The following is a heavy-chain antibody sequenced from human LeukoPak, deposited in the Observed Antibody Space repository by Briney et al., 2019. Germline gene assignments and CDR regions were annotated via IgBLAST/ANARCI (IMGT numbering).Heavy chain of an antibody. CDR3: ARGAEWLQGLFVLDP. Sequence: SETLSLTCAVYSGSFSNYYWSWIRQPPGKGLEWIGEINHSGSTNYNPSLKSRVTISMDTSKNQFSLRLSSVEAADTAVYYCARGAEWLQGLFVLDPWGQGTQVTVSS. V-gene: IGHV4-34*01. CDR2: INHSGST. CDR1: SGSFSNYY. D-gene: IGHD5-12*01. J-gene: IGHJ5*02.